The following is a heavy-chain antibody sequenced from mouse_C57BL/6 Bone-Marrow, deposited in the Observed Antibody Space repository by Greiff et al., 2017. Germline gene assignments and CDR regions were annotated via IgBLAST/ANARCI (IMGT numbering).Heavy chain of an antibody. D-gene: IGHD1-3*01. CDR2: INPNNGGT. CDR1: GYTFTDYY. V-gene: IGHV1-26*01. J-gene: IGHJ4*01. CDR3: ARGKYVGYAMDY. Sequence: VQLQQSGPELVKPGASVKISCKASGYTFTDYYMNWVKQSHGKSLEWIGDINPNNGGTSYNQKFKGKATLTVDKSSSTAYMELRSLTSEDSAVYYCARGKYVGYAMDYWGQGTSGTVSS.